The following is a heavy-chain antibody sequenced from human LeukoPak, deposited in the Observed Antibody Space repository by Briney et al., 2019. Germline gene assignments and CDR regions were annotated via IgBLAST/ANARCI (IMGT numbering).Heavy chain of an antibody. D-gene: IGHD4-17*01. V-gene: IGHV1-24*01. CDR1: GYTLTELS. CDR3: ATDFPNYGDLYFDY. CDR2: FDPEYRET. Sequence: ASVKVSCKVSGYTLTELSMHWVRQAPGKGLEWMGGFDPEYRETIYAQKFQGRVTMTEDTSTDTAYMELSSLICEDTAVYYCATDFPNYGDLYFDYWGQGTLVTVSS. J-gene: IGHJ4*02.